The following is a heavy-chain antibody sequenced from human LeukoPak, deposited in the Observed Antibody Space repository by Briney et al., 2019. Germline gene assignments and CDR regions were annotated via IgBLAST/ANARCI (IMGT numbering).Heavy chain of an antibody. CDR3: ARRSNPPGRIDH. Sequence: PGGSLRLSCAASGFTVSSNYMSWVRQAPGKGLEWVSIIYSGGSTDYADSVKGRFTTSRDNSRNTLYLQMNSLKGEDTAVYYCARRSNPPGRIDHWGQGTLVTVSS. V-gene: IGHV3-53*01. D-gene: IGHD1-14*01. J-gene: IGHJ4*02. CDR1: GFTVSSNY. CDR2: IYSGGST.